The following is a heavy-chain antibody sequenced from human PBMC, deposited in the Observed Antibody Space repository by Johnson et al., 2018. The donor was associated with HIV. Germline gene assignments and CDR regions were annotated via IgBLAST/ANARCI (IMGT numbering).Heavy chain of an antibody. D-gene: IGHD1-26*01. CDR3: AKDNVVGALTIWGNRAFDS. J-gene: IGHJ3*01. CDR1: GFTFSSYW. CDR2: ISWKSGNT. V-gene: IGHV3-9*01. Sequence: VQLVESGGGLVQPGGSLRLSCAASGFTFSSYWMSWVRQAPGKGLEWVSGISWKSGNTGYADSVKGRFTISRDNAKNFVHLQMNSLRADDTALYYCAKDNVVGALTIWGNRAFDSWGQGTMVTVSS.